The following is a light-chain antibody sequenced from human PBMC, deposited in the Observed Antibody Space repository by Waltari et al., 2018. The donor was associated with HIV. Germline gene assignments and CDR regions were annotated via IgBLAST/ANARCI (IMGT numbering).Light chain of an antibody. CDR1: QGISNS. Sequence: DIQLTQSPSFLSASVGDRVTITCWASQGISNSLAWYQQKPGKAPKLLIYAAITLQSGVPSRFSGGGSGTAFTLTINFLQPEDFATYYCQQLNSYPPYTFGQGTKLEIK. CDR3: QQLNSYPPYT. CDR2: AAI. V-gene: IGKV1-9*01. J-gene: IGKJ2*01.